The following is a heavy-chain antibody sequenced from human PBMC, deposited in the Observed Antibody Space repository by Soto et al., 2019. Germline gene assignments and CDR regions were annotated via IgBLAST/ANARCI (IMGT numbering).Heavy chain of an antibody. CDR2: IYDNGTT. D-gene: IGHD1-26*01. V-gene: IGHV4-31*03. CDR1: GASIRSGGYY. CDR3: ASGQVGATTWFDP. J-gene: IGHJ5*02. Sequence: QLQESGPQLVKPSQTLSLTCTVSGASIRSGGYYWSWIRQDPGKGLEWLGYIYDNGTTYYNQSLKSRVSISRDTSKNQFSLKMTSLTAADTAIYYCASGQVGATTWFDPWGQGTKVTVSS.